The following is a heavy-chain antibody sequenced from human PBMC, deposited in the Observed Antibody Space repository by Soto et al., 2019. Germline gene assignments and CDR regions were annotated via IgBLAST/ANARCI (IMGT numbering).Heavy chain of an antibody. CDR2: MNPNSGET. D-gene: IGHD2-15*01. CDR3: ARVAVAARPRWYNWFDP. J-gene: IGHJ5*01. Sequence: ASVKVSCKTSGYTFTDYDINWVRQATGQGLEWIGWMNPNSGETGYAQKFQGRVTMTRSASLSTAYLELSSLRSEDTAVYYCARVAVAARPRWYNWFDPWGQGTLINVSS. CDR1: GYTFTDYD. V-gene: IGHV1-8*01.